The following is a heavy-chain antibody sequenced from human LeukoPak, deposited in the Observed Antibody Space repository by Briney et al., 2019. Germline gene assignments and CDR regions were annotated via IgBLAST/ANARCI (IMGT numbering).Heavy chain of an antibody. Sequence: PSQTLSLTCAVSGDSLSSDRYSWNWIRQPPGKGLEWIGYMYHRGSTDYNPSLKSRATISVDRSKNQFSLTLTSVTAADTAMYYCARGTTYYYGSGTPLNFGYWGQGILVTVSS. J-gene: IGHJ4*02. CDR2: MYHRGST. D-gene: IGHD3-10*01. CDR3: ARGTTYYYGSGTPLNFGY. V-gene: IGHV4-30-2*01. CDR1: GDSLSSDRYS.